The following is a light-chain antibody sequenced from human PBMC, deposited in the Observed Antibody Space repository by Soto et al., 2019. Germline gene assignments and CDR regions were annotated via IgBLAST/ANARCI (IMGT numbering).Light chain of an antibody. CDR3: QSYDSSLRGYWV. J-gene: IGLJ3*02. CDR2: GDS. V-gene: IGLV7-43*01. Sequence: QAVVTQEPSLTVSPGGTVTLTCASSTGAVTSGYYPNWFQQKPGQAPRALIYGDSNRPSGVPDRFSGSKSGTSASLAITGLQAEDEADYYCQSYDSSLRGYWVFGGGTKLTVL. CDR1: TGAVTSGYY.